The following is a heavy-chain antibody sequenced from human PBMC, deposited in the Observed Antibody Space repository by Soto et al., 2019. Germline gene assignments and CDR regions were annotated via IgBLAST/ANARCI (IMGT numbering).Heavy chain of an antibody. V-gene: IGHV5-51*01. CDR2: IYPGDSDT. J-gene: IGHJ6*02. CDR1: GYSFTSYW. D-gene: IGHD3-10*02. CDR3: ATANCSWSYPETHPKYYYGMDV. Sequence: CESLKIPCKGSGYSFTSYWSGWVRQMPGKGLECMGIIYPGDSDTRYSPSLQGQVTISADKSISTAYLQWSSLKASDTAMYYCATANCSWSYPETHPKYYYGMDVRGQGTTVTVSS.